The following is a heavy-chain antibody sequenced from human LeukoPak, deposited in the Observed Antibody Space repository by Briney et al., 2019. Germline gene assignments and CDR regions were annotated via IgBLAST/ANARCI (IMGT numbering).Heavy chain of an antibody. CDR2: IYCGGST. CDR1: GVSISSYY. D-gene: IGHD6-19*01. Sequence: PSGTLCLTCAASGVSISSYYWSWVRQAPGKGLEWVGDIYCGGSTYYNASLKGRFTISVDTSKNPFSLQLTALSAADTAVYYCAREYQWLVPGYYYYYYMDVWGKGTTVTVSS. CDR3: AREYQWLVPGYYYYYYMDV. V-gene: IGHV4-59*01. J-gene: IGHJ6*03.